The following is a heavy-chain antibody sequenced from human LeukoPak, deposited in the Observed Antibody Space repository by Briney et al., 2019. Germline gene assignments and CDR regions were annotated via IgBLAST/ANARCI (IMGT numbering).Heavy chain of an antibody. CDR3: ARLSYGYLDY. D-gene: IGHD6-13*01. Sequence: SETLSLTCAVYGGSFSGYYWSWIRQPPGKGLEWIGYIYHSGSTYYNPSLKSRVTISVDRSKNQFSLKLSSVTAADTAVYYCARLSYGYLDYWGQGTLVTVSS. J-gene: IGHJ4*02. V-gene: IGHV4-34*01. CDR2: IYHSGST. CDR1: GGSFSGYY.